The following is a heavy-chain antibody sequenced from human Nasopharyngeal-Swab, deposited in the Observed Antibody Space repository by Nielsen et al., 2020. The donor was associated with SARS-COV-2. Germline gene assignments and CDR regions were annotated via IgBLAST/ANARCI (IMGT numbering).Heavy chain of an antibody. CDR2: IYYSGST. J-gene: IGHJ4*02. D-gene: IGHD6-19*01. CDR3: ARGSTVAGADY. V-gene: IGHV4-59*01. CDR1: GGSISSYY. Sequence: SETLSLTCTVSGGSISSYYWSWIRQPPGKGLEWIGYIYYSGSTNYNPSPKSRVTISVDTSKNQFSLKLSSVTAADTAVYYCARGSTVAGADYWGQGTLVTVSS.